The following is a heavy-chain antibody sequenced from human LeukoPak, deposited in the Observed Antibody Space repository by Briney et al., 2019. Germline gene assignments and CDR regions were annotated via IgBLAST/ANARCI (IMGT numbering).Heavy chain of an antibody. J-gene: IGHJ4*02. CDR3: AREIYSSGWYGRVDY. CDR2: IYYSGST. V-gene: IGHV4-39*07. Sequence: SETLSLTCTVSGGSISSSSYYWGWTRQPPGKGLEWIGSIYYSGSTYYNPSLKSRVTISVDTSKNQFSLKLSSVTAADTAVYYCAREIYSSGWYGRVDYWGQGTLVTVSS. CDR1: GGSISSSSYY. D-gene: IGHD6-19*01.